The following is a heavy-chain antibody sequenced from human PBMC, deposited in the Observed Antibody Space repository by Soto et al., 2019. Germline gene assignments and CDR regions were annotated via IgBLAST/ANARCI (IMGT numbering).Heavy chain of an antibody. CDR2: IYDGGRT. CDR1: GGSISTVDYW. V-gene: IGHV4-30-4*01. J-gene: IGHJ4*02. Sequence: QVQLQESGPGLVKPSQSLSLTCTVSGGSISTVDYWWSWIRQSPDMGLEWIGHIYDGGRTYNNPSLESRVTMSVATSKTQLSLTLSSVSAADTAVYYCARGPSADKVDSWGQGTLVTVSS. CDR3: ARGPSADKVDS.